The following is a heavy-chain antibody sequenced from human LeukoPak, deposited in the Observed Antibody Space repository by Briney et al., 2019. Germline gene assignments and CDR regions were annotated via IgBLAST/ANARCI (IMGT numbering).Heavy chain of an antibody. Sequence: GGSLRLSCAAPGFTVSSNYMSWVRQAPGKGLEWVSAISGSGGSTYYADSVQGRFTISRDNSRTTLFLQMNSLRAEDTAVYYCAKGAYDSSVNYFDYWGQGSLVAVSS. CDR2: ISGSGGST. CDR3: AKGAYDSSVNYFDY. D-gene: IGHD3-22*01. J-gene: IGHJ4*02. CDR1: GFTVSSNY. V-gene: IGHV3-23*01.